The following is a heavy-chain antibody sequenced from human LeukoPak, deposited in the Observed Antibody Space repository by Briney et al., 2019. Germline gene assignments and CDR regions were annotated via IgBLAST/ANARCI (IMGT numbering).Heavy chain of an antibody. J-gene: IGHJ4*02. D-gene: IGHD6-19*01. CDR3: AREDSSGENYFDY. V-gene: IGHV3-30-3*01. Sequence: GRSLSLSCAASGFTFSSYTMHWVRQAPGKGLEWVAVISYDGSNKYYADSVKGRFTISRDNSKNTLYLQMNSLRAEDTAVYYCAREDSSGENYFDYWGQGTLVTVSS. CDR2: ISYDGSNK. CDR1: GFTFSSYT.